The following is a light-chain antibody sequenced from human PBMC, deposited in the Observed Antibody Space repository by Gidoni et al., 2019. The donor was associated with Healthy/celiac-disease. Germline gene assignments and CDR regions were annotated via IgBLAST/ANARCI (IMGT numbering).Light chain of an antibody. J-gene: IGKJ1*01. CDR3: QQYNNWPPWT. CDR1: QSVSSN. V-gene: IGKV3-15*01. CDR2: GAS. Sequence: ELVMQQSPATLSVSPGERATLSCRASQSVSSNLAWYQQKPGQAPRLLIYGASTRATGITARFSGSGSGTEFTLTISSLQSEDFAVYYCQQYNNWPPWTFGQGTKVEIK.